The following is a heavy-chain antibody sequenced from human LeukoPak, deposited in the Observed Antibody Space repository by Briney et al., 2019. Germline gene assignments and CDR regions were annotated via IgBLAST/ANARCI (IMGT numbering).Heavy chain of an antibody. CDR3: VRGVLLWFGMPYYFDY. J-gene: IGHJ4*02. CDR1: GYTFTSYG. Sequence: GASVKVSCKASGYTFTSYGISWVRQAPGQGLEWMGWISTYNGNTNYAQKLQGRVTMTTDTSTSTAYMELRSLRSDDTAVYYCVRGVLLWFGMPYYFDYWGQGTLVTVSS. V-gene: IGHV1-18*04. CDR2: ISTYNGNT. D-gene: IGHD3-10*01.